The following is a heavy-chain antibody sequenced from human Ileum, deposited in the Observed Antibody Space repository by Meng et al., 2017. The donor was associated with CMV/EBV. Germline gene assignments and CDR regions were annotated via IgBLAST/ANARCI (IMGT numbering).Heavy chain of an antibody. CDR2: IYAFGDST. CDR3: AKDLRDIVVLVGARVH. J-gene: IGHJ4*02. D-gene: IGHD2-15*01. Sequence: GESLKISCAASGFTFNNYAMTWVRQAPGKGLEWVSTIYAFGDSTYYADSVKGRFTISRDNSKNTVYLQMNSLRAEDTAVYYCAKDLRDIVVLVGARVHWGQGTLVTVSS. V-gene: IGHV3-23*01. CDR1: GFTFNNYA.